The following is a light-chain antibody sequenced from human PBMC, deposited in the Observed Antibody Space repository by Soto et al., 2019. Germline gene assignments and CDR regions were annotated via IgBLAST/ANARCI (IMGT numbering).Light chain of an antibody. J-gene: IGKJ1*01. Sequence: DIQRTQSPSTLSASVGDRVTITCRASQSISDRLAWYQQKPGRAPKVLIYKASTLESGVPSRFSASGSGTEFTLTISSLQPDDFATYYCQEYTPSFTWTFGQGTKVDIK. CDR2: KAS. V-gene: IGKV1-5*03. CDR1: QSISDR. CDR3: QEYTPSFTWT.